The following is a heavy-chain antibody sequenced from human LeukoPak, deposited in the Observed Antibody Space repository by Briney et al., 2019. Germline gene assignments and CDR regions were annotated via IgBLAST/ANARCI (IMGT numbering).Heavy chain of an antibody. CDR2: IIPILGIA. V-gene: IGHV1-69*04. J-gene: IGHJ4*02. CDR3: ARGSGYDFDY. CDR1: GGTFSSYA. D-gene: IGHD3-22*01. Sequence: SVKVSCKAFGGTFSSYAISWVRQAPGQGLEWMGRIIPILGIANYAQKFQGRVTITADKSTSTAYMELSSLRSEDTAVYYCARGSGYDFDYWGQGTLVTVSS.